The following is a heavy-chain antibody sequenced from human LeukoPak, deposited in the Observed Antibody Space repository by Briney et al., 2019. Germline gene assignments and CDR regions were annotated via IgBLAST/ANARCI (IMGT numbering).Heavy chain of an antibody. V-gene: IGHV4-59*01. J-gene: IGHJ3*02. Sequence: PSETLSLTCTVSGGPISNYFWSWIRQPPAKGLEWLGYIYYTGSTNYNPSLKSRVPISVGTSKNQFSLKLSSVTAADTAVYYCARPSRSISTAGAFDIWGQGTMVTVSS. CDR1: GGPISNYF. CDR3: ARPSRSISTAGAFDI. D-gene: IGHD3-10*01. CDR2: IYYTGST.